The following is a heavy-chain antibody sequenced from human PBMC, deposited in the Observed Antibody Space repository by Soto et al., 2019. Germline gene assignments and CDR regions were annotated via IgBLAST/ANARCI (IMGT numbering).Heavy chain of an antibody. CDR2: IIPIFGTA. CDR3: VRWGGYCSSTSCYTGDHQYYGMDV. V-gene: IGHV1-69*01. J-gene: IGHJ6*02. D-gene: IGHD2-2*02. CDR1: GGTFSSYS. Sequence: QVQLVQSEAEVKKPGSSVKVSCKASGGTFSSYSISWVRQAPGQGLEWMGGIIPIFGTANYAQKFQGRVTITAYESTGSAYLELSSLRAKVTAVDYCVRWGGYCSSTSCYTGDHQYYGMDVRGQGTTVTVS.